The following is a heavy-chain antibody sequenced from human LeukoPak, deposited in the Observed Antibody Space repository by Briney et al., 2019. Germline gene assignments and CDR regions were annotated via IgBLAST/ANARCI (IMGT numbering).Heavy chain of an antibody. J-gene: IGHJ6*03. CDR2: IKQDGSEK. CDR1: GFTFSSYW. V-gene: IGHV3-7*01. D-gene: IGHD6-19*01. Sequence: GGSLRLSCAASGFTFSSYWMGWVRQAPGKGLEWVANIKQDGSEKYYVDSVKGRFTISRDNAKNSLYLQMNSLRAEDTAVNYCAREGRGWYIYYYYMDVWGKGTTVTVSS. CDR3: AREGRGWYIYYYYMDV.